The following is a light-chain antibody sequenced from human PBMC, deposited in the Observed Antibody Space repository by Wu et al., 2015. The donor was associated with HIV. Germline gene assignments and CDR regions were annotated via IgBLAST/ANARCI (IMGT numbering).Light chain of an antibody. J-gene: IGKJ2*01. CDR2: DVS. Sequence: EIVLTQSPATLSLSPGERATLSCRASQSVNNYLTWYQQKPGLAPRLLTYDVSNRATGIPARFSGSGSGTDFTLTISSLEPEDFAVYYCQQRTNWPRVTFGQGTKLEMK. V-gene: IGKV3-11*01. CDR3: QQRTNWPRVT. CDR1: QSVNNY.